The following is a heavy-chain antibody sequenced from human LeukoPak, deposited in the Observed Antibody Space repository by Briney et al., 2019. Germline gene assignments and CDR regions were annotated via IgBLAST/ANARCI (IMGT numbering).Heavy chain of an antibody. CDR1: GFAFSSYG. D-gene: IGHD3-10*02. Sequence: GGSLRLSCAASGFAFSSYGMHWVRQAPGKGLEWVAYIHYDSSTEDYADSVKGRFTISRDNAKNSLCLQMNSLRAEDTAVYYCAELGITMIGGVWGKGTTVTISS. CDR3: AELGITMIGGV. V-gene: IGHV3-30*02. J-gene: IGHJ6*04. CDR2: IHYDSSTE.